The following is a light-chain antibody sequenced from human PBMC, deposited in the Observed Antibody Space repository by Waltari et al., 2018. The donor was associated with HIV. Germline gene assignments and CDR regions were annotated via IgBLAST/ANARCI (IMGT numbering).Light chain of an antibody. V-gene: IGKV4-1*01. Sequence: DIVMTQSPDSLAVSLGERAPINCQSSQSVLHSSTNKNCIAWYQQKPGQPPKLLTYWASTREFGVPDRFSGSGSGTDFTLTINSLQPEDVAVYYCQQYYSYPRTFGPGTKVDV. CDR1: QSVLHSSTNKNC. CDR3: QQYYSYPRT. J-gene: IGKJ3*01. CDR2: WAS.